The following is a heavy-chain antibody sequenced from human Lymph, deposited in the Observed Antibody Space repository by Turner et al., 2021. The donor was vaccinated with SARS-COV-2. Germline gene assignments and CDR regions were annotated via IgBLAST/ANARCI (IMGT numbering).Heavy chain of an antibody. J-gene: IGHJ4*02. D-gene: IGHD3-22*01. V-gene: IGHV3-23*01. CDR3: AKNEMAMIGVVITLFDD. CDR1: GLPFSSDA. Sequence: EVQLLESGGGFVQPGGSLRLSCAASGLPFSSDAMSWVRQAPPKELEWVSTISGSGVSTYYADAVKGRFTISRDNCKNTLYMQMNSLRAEDTAVYYCAKNEMAMIGVVITLFDDWGQGTLVTVSS. CDR2: ISGSGVST.